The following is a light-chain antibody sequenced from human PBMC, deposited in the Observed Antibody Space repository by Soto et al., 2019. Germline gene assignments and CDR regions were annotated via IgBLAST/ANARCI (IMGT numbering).Light chain of an antibody. CDR3: CSYAGSSTYVV. CDR1: SSDVGSYNL. Sequence: QSVLTQPASVSGSPGHSITISCTGTSSDVGSYNLVSWYQQHPGKAPKPMIYEVSKRPSGVSNRFSGSKSGNTASLTISGLQAEDEADYYCCSYAGSSTYVVFGGGTKLTVL. CDR2: EVS. J-gene: IGLJ2*01. V-gene: IGLV2-23*02.